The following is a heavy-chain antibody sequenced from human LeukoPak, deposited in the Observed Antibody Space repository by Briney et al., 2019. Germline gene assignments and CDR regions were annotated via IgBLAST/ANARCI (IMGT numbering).Heavy chain of an antibody. D-gene: IGHD3-10*01. CDR3: ARQTFGVLYFDS. J-gene: IGHJ4*02. CDR2: IIPIFGTA. CDR1: GGTFSSYA. Sequence: SVKVSCKASGGTFSSYAISWVRQAPGQGLEWMGGIIPIFGTANYAQKFQGRVTITADESTSTAYMELSSLRSEDTAVYYCARQTFGVLYFDSWGQGTLVIVSS. V-gene: IGHV1-69*13.